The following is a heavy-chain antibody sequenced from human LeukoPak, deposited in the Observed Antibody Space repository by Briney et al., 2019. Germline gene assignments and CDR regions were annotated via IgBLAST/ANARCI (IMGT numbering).Heavy chain of an antibody. CDR1: GYTFTSYD. CDR3: ARGFYCSSTSCYYWFDP. CDR2: MNPNSGNT. V-gene: IGHV1-8*03. D-gene: IGHD2-2*01. Sequence: ASVKVSCKASGYTFTSYDINWVRQATGQGLEWMGWMNPNSGNTGYAQKFQGRVTITRNTSISTAYMELSSLRSEDTAVYYCARGFYCSSTSCYYWFDPWGQGTLVTVSS. J-gene: IGHJ5*02.